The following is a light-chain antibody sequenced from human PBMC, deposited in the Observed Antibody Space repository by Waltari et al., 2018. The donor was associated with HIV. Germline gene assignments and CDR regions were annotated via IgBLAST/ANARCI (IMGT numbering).Light chain of an antibody. CDR1: SSDDGIYNY. J-gene: IGLJ1*01. CDR3: SSYTTSSTYV. CDR2: DVS. V-gene: IGLV2-14*03. Sequence: QSALTQPASVSGSPGQSITISCTGTSSDDGIYNYVSWYRQHSGKAPKLMIYDVSNRPSGVSNRFSGSKSGNTASLTISGLQAEDEADYYCSSYTTSSTYVFGTGTKVTVL.